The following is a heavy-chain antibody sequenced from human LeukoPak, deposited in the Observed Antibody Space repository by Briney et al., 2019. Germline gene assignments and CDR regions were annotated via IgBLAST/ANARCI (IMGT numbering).Heavy chain of an antibody. CDR1: GYTFTSYD. J-gene: IGHJ4*02. Sequence: ASVKVSCKASGYTFTSYDINWVRQATGQGLEWMGWMNPNSGNTGYAQKFQGRVTMTRNTSISTAYMELSSLRSEDTAVYYCARSALAASHFDYWGQGTLVTVSS. V-gene: IGHV1-8*01. CDR2: MNPNSGNT. CDR3: ARSALAASHFDY. D-gene: IGHD6-6*01.